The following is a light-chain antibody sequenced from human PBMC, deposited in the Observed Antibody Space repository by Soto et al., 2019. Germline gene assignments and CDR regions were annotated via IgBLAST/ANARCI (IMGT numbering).Light chain of an antibody. Sequence: DIQLTQYPSFLSASVGDRVTITCRASQGLSSDLAWYQQKPAKAPKLLIYDASTMQSGVPSGFSGSGSGTEFTLTISIRQPGDVSNFYCQQLNSYPITFGQGTRLEIK. J-gene: IGKJ5*01. CDR2: DAS. CDR3: QQLNSYPIT. CDR1: QGLSSD. V-gene: IGKV1-9*01.